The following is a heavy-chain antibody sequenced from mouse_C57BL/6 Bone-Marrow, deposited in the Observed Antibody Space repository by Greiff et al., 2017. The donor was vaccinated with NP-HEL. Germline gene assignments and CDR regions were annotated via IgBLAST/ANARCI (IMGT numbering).Heavy chain of an antibody. V-gene: IGHV1-42*01. CDR1: GYSFTGYY. CDR3: ARTITTVVATDYYAMDY. CDR2: INPRTGGT. J-gene: IGHJ4*01. Sequence: VQLQQSGPELVKPGASVKISCKASGYSFTGYYMNWVKQSPETSLEWIGEINPRTGGTTYNQKFKAKATLTVDKSSSTAYMQLKSLTSEDSAVYYCARTITTVVATDYYAMDYWGQGTSVTVSS. D-gene: IGHD1-1*01.